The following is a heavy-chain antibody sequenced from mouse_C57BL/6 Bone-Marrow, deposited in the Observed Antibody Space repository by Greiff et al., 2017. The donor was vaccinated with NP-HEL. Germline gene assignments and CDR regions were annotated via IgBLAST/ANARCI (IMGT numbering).Heavy chain of an antibody. J-gene: IGHJ2*01. CDR1: GYTFTSYW. V-gene: IGHV1-69*01. D-gene: IGHD1-1*01. CDR2: IDPSDSYT. Sequence: VQLQQPGAELVMPGASVKLSCKASGYTFTSYWMHWVKQRPGQGLEWIGEIDPSDSYTNYNQKFKGKSTLTVDKSSSTAYMQLSSLTSEDSAVYYCARKSYGSSWDWGQGTTLTVAS. CDR3: ARKSYGSSWD.